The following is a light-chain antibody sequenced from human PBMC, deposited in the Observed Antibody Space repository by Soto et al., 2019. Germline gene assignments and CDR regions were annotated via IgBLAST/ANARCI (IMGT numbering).Light chain of an antibody. Sequence: SYELTQPPSVSVAPGKTARITCGGNNIGSKSVHWYQQKPGQAPVLVIYYDSDRPSGIPERFSGSNSGNTATLTSRRVEAGDEADYYCQVWDSSSDHPVFGGGTKLTVL. J-gene: IGLJ2*01. V-gene: IGLV3-21*04. CDR2: YDS. CDR3: QVWDSSSDHPV. CDR1: NIGSKS.